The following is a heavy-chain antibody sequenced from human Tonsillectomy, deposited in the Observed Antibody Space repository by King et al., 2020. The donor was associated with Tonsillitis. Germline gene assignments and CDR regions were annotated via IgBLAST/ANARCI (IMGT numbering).Heavy chain of an antibody. CDR3: AKDIKDVVDYGNAFDI. Sequence: VQLVESGGGLVQPGRSLRLSCAASGFTFDDYAMHWVRQAPGKGLEWVSGISWNSGSIGYADSVKGRFTISRDNAKNSLYLQMNSLRAEDTALYYCAKDIKDVVDYGNAFDIWGQGTMVTVSS. CDR2: ISWNSGSI. D-gene: IGHD2-21*01. CDR1: GFTFDDYA. V-gene: IGHV3-9*01. J-gene: IGHJ3*02.